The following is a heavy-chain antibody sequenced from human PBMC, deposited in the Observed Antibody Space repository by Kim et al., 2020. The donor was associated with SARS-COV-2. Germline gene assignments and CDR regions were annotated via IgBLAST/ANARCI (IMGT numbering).Heavy chain of an antibody. J-gene: IGHJ2*01. Sequence: SETLSLTCTVSGGSISSYYWSWIRQPPGKGLEWIGYIYYSGSTNYNPSLKSRVTISVDTSKNQFSLKLSSVTAADTAVYSCAREPFYDFWSGYYRERYFDLWGRGTLVTVSS. D-gene: IGHD3-3*01. CDR1: GGSISSYY. CDR2: IYYSGST. V-gene: IGHV4-59*01. CDR3: AREPFYDFWSGYYRERYFDL.